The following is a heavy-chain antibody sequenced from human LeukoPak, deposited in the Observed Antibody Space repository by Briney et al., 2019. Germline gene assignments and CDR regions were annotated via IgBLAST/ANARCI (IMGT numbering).Heavy chain of an antibody. V-gene: IGHV3-7*05. CDR1: GFTFSNYW. D-gene: IGHD6-13*01. J-gene: IGHJ6*02. Sequence: PGGSLKLSCTASGFTFSNYWMSWVRQTPEKGLEWLANIKQDGSEEVYVDSVKGRFTVSRDNAQSSLYLEMTRLGAEDTAVYYCARDPYSSSWSYGMDAWGQGTTVTVSS. CDR2: IKQDGSEE. CDR3: ARDPYSSSWSYGMDA.